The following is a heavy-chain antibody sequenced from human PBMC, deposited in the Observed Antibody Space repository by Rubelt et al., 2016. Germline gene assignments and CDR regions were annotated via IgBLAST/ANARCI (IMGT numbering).Heavy chain of an antibody. CDR1: GGSFSGYF. D-gene: IGHD3-3*01. V-gene: IGHV4-34*01. J-gene: IGHJ3*02. CDR2: INHSGST. Sequence: QVQLQQWGAGLLKPSETLSLTCAVYGGSFSGYFWSWIRQPPGKGLEWIGEINHSGSTNYNPSLKSRVTMSVDASKNQFSLKLTSVAAAETAGYFWARSVRFLEKASDIWGRGTLVTVSS. CDR3: ARSVRFLEKASDI.